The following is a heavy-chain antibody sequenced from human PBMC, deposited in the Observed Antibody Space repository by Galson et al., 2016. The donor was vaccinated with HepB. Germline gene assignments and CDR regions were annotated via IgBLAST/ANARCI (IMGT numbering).Heavy chain of an antibody. V-gene: IGHV3-33*05. J-gene: IGHJ4*02. D-gene: IGHD4-17*01. Sequence: SLRLSCAASGFTFSTYAMHWVRQAPGKGLEWVADILDNGNNKYYADSVKGRFSISRDNSKSTVYPQLNSLRAEDTAVYYCARDSGDPGPFDYWGRGTLVTVSS. CDR3: ARDSGDPGPFDY. CDR1: GFTFSTYA. CDR2: ILDNGNNK.